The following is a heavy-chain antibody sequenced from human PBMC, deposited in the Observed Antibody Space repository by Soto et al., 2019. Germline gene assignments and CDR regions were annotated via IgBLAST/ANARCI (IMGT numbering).Heavy chain of an antibody. D-gene: IGHD3-22*01. Sequence: GGSLRLSCAASGFTFSTYWMSWVRQAPGKGLEWVANINQDGSEKYYVDSVKGRFTISRDNARNSLYLQVNSLRADDTAMFYCARSSGYHDTYPTNQYFHHWGHGTLVTVSS. V-gene: IGHV3-7*01. CDR1: GFTFSTYW. J-gene: IGHJ1*01. CDR2: INQDGSEK. CDR3: ARSSGYHDTYPTNQYFHH.